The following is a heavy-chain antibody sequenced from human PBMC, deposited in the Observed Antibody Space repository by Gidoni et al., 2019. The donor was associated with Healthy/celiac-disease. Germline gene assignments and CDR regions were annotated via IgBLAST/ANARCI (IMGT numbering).Heavy chain of an antibody. Sequence: QVQLVQSGAEVKKPGASVQVSCKASGYTFTGYYMHWVRQAPGQGLEWMGWINPNSGGTNYAQKFQGWVTMTRDTSISTAYMELSRLRSDDTAVYYCAREGAYCGGDCYYRYYYYGMDVWGQGTTVTVSS. CDR3: AREGAYCGGDCYYRYYYYGMDV. J-gene: IGHJ6*02. CDR2: INPNSGGT. CDR1: GYTFTGYY. D-gene: IGHD2-21*02. V-gene: IGHV1-2*04.